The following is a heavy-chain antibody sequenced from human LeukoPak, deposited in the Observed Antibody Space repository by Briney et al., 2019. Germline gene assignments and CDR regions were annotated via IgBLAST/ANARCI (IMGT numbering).Heavy chain of an antibody. Sequence: GGSLRLSCAASRFTFSSYSMNWVSQAPGKGLEWVSRISSDGSNIIYADSVEGRFTTSRDNAKNTLYLEMNSLRVEDTAVYYCARDWGGYGPTSHDYWGQGTLVTVSS. V-gene: IGHV3-74*01. CDR3: ARDWGGYGPTSHDY. D-gene: IGHD3-16*01. CDR1: RFTFSSYS. CDR2: ISSDGSNI. J-gene: IGHJ4*02.